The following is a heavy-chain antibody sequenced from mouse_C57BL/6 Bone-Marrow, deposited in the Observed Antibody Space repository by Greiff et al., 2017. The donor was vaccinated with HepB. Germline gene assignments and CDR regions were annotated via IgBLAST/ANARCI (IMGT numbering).Heavy chain of an antibody. CDR3: ARWCGSSWAWFAY. J-gene: IGHJ3*01. V-gene: IGHV1-64*01. CDR2: IHPNSGST. Sequence: QVQLQQPGAELVKPGASVKLSCKASGYTFTSYWMHWVKQRPGQGLEWIGMIHPNSGSTNYNEKFKSKATLTVDKSSSTAYMQLSSLTSEDSAVYYCARWCGSSWAWFAYWGQGTLVTVSA. D-gene: IGHD1-1*01. CDR1: GYTFTSYW.